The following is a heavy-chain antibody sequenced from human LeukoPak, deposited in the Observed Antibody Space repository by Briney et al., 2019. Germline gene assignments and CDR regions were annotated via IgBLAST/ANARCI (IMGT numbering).Heavy chain of an antibody. J-gene: IGHJ4*02. CDR3: ARLLHQDY. CDR2: INHSGST. D-gene: IGHD2-15*01. V-gene: IGHV4-34*01. Sequence: SETLSLTCAVYGGSFSGYYWSWIRQPPGKGLEWIGEINHSGSTNYNPSLKSRVTISVDTSKNQFSLKLSSVTAADTAVYYCARLLHQDYWGQGTLVTVSS. CDR1: GGSFSGYY.